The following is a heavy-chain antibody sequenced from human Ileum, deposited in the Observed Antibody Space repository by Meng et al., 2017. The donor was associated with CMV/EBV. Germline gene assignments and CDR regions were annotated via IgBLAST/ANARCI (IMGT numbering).Heavy chain of an antibody. CDR1: GFSLSDSDVG. J-gene: IGHJ1*01. D-gene: IGHD5-24*01. CDR3: AHTAGWLSFH. CDR2: LYWTGDN. V-gene: IGHV2-5*01. Sequence: QITLMESGPTLVKPTQTLTLTCNFSGFSLSDSDVGVAWIRQPPGKPLEWLALLYWTGDNHYSPSLKSRLTISKDTSNNQVFLSMTNMDPLDTGTYYCAHTAGWLSFHWGPGALVTVSS.